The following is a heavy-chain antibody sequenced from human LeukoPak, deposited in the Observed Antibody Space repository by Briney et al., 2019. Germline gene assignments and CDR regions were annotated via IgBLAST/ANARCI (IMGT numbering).Heavy chain of an antibody. D-gene: IGHD3-3*01. Sequence: GASVKVSCKASGGTFSSYAISWVRQAPGQGLEWMGGIIPIFGTANYAQKFQGRVTITADKSTSTAYMELSSLRSEDTAVYYCARALRFLEWHPWVMDVWGKGTTVTVSS. CDR3: ARALRFLEWHPWVMDV. V-gene: IGHV1-69*06. CDR1: GGTFSSYA. CDR2: IIPIFGTA. J-gene: IGHJ6*03.